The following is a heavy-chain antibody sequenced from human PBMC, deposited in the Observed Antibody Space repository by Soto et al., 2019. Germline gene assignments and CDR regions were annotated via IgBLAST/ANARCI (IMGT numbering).Heavy chain of an antibody. J-gene: IGHJ4*02. CDR1: GYTFTSYG. Sequence: QVQLVQSGAEVKKPGASVKVSCKASGYTFTSYGISWVRQAPGQGLEWMGWISAYNGNANYAQKLQGRATMTTDTSARTAYMELRSLRFDVTAVYYCAGDRSYSGSYVGCGYWGQGTVVTVSS. V-gene: IGHV1-18*01. CDR3: AGDRSYSGSYVGCGY. D-gene: IGHD1-26*01. CDR2: ISAYNGNA.